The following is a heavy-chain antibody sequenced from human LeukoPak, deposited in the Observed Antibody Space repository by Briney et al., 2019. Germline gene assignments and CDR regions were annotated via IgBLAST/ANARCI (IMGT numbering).Heavy chain of an antibody. Sequence: PGESLRLSCAASGFTFSGSAMHWVRQASGKGLEWVGRIRSKANSYATAYAASVKGRFTISRDDSKNTAYLQMNSLKTEDTAVYYCTRMGGSYNPEVDYWGQGTLVTVSS. V-gene: IGHV3-73*01. CDR1: GFTFSGSA. CDR3: TRMGGSYNPEVDY. CDR2: IRSKANSYAT. D-gene: IGHD1-26*01. J-gene: IGHJ4*02.